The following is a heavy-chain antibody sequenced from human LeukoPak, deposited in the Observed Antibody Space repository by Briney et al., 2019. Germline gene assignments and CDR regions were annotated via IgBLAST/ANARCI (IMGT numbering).Heavy chain of an antibody. Sequence: GGSLRLSCAASGFTFSSYWMHWVRQAPGKGLVWVSRINSDGSSTSYADSVKGRYTISRDNAKNTLYLQMNSLRAEDTAVYYCASLQYGDYVSYYYYYMDVWGKGTTVTVSS. J-gene: IGHJ6*03. V-gene: IGHV3-74*01. CDR1: GFTFSSYW. CDR2: INSDGSST. D-gene: IGHD4-17*01. CDR3: ASLQYGDYVSYYYYYMDV.